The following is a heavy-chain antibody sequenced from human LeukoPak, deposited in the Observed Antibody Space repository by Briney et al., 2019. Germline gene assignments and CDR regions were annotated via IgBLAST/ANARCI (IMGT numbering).Heavy chain of an antibody. Sequence: GGSLRLSCVGSPVTFGTSAMSWVRKAPGKGLEWVSRINIDGSNTNYADSVKGRFTISRDNAKNTLYLQMDSLRAEDTAVYYCATSLGGAYDYWGQGTLVTVSS. CDR3: ATSLGGAYDY. J-gene: IGHJ4*02. CDR2: INIDGSNT. V-gene: IGHV3-74*01. CDR1: PVTFGTSA. D-gene: IGHD1-26*01.